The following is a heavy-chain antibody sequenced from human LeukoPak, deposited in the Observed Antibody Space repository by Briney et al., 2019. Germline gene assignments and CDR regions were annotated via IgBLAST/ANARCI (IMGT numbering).Heavy chain of an antibody. J-gene: IGHJ4*02. CDR3: ARDLTHYDCVWGSSAYFDY. Sequence: ASVTVSCKASGYTFTSYYMHWVRQPPGQGLEWMGIINHSGGSTSYAPQFQGRVTMTRDTSTRTVYMELSSLRSEDTAVYYCARDLTHYDCVWGSSAYFDYWGQGTLVTVSS. V-gene: IGHV1-46*01. CDR2: INHSGGST. CDR1: GYTFTSYY. D-gene: IGHD3-16*01.